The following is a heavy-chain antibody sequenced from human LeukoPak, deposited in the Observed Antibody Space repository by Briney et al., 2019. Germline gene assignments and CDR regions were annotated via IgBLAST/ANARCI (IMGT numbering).Heavy chain of an antibody. D-gene: IGHD5-12*01. CDR2: IYSGGST. CDR1: GFTVSSNY. J-gene: IGHJ4*02. CDR3: AKAHIVATISYFDY. Sequence: GGSLRLSCAASGFTVSSNYMSWVRQAPGKGLEWVSVIYSGGSTYYADSVKGRFTISRDNSKNTLYLQMNSLRAEDTAVYYCAKAHIVATISYFDYWGQGTLVTVSS. V-gene: IGHV3-53*01.